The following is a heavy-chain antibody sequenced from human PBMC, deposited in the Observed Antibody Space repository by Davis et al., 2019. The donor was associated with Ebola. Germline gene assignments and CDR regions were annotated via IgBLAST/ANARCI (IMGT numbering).Heavy chain of an antibody. CDR1: GDSVSTAG. J-gene: IGHJ6*02. CDR2: TYYKSKWYN. V-gene: IGHV6-1*01. Sequence: HSQTLSLTCAISGDSVSTAGWNWIRQSPSRGLEWLGRTYYKSKWYNDYAVSVKSRITINPDTSKNQISLQLNSVTPEDTAVYYCARGWFKSGMDVWGQGTTVTVSS. D-gene: IGHD6-19*01. CDR3: ARGWFKSGMDV.